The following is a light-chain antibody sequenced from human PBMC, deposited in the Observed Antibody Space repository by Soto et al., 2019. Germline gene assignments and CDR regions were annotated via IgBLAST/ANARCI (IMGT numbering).Light chain of an antibody. J-gene: IGKJ1*01. CDR1: QSLLHITGETF. CDR3: QQYNSYSWT. Sequence: DVVMTQTPLYLSFAPCQPASISFKSTQSLLHITGETFLFWYQQKPGQAPRLLIYGASSRATGIPDRFSGSGSATDFTLTISSLQPDDFATYYCQQYNSYSWTFGQGTKVDIK. CDR2: GAS. V-gene: IGKV2-29*02.